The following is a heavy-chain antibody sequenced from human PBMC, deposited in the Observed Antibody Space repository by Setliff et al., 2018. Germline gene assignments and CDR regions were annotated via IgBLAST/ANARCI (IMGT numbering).Heavy chain of an antibody. CDR3: ARGGTFRYFDF. V-gene: IGHV4-59*01. J-gene: IGHJ4*02. CDR2: VYYSGTA. Sequence: PSETLSLTCTVSDGSLSTYYWSWIRQPPGKGLEFIGYVYYSGTANYSPSLRSRLTISVDTSKNQFSLKLRSLTAADTAVYYCARGGTFRYFDFWGQGAPVTVSS. CDR1: DGSLSTYY. D-gene: IGHD5-12*01.